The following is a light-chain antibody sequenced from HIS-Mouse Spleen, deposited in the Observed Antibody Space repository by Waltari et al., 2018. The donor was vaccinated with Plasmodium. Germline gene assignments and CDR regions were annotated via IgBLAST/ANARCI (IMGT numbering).Light chain of an antibody. CDR1: QSVSSN. Sequence: EIVITQSPATLSVSPGERAPLSCRASQSVSSNSAWYQQKPGQAPSLLIYGASTRATGIPARFSGSGSGTEFTLTISSMQSEDFAVYYCQQYNNWPRGTFGQGTKVEIK. CDR3: QQYNNWPRGT. V-gene: IGKV3-15*01. J-gene: IGKJ1*01. CDR2: GAS.